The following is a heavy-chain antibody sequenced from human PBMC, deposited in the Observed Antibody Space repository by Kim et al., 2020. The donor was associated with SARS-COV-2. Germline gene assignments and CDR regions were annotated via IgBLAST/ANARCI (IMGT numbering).Heavy chain of an antibody. CDR3: AREDDDKNYFDY. CDR1: GGSISSYY. Sequence: SETLSLTCTVSGGSISSYYRSWIRQPPGKGLEWIGYIYYSGSTNYNPSLKSRVTISVDTSKNQFSLKLSSVTAADTAVYYCAREDDDKNYFDYWGQGTLVTVSS. J-gene: IGHJ4*02. V-gene: IGHV4-59*13. CDR2: IYYSGST. D-gene: IGHD3-9*01.